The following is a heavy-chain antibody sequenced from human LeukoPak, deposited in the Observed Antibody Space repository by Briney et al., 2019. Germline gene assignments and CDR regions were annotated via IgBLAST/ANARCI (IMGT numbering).Heavy chain of an antibody. D-gene: IGHD2-2*02. CDR3: ARVGCSSTSCYTVWFDP. CDR2: ISYDGSNK. J-gene: IGHJ5*02. CDR1: GFTFSSYA. Sequence: PGGSLRLSCAASGFTFSSYAMHWVRQAPGKGLEWVAVISYDGSNKYYADSVKGRFTISRDNSKNTLYLQMNSLRAEDTAVYYCARVGCSSTSCYTVWFDPWGQGTLVTVSS. V-gene: IGHV3-30-3*01.